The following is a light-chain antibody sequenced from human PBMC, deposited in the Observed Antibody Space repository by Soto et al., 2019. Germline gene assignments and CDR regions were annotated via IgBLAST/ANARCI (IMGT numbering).Light chain of an antibody. CDR1: HDINNN. Sequence: DIQMTQSPSSLSASVGDRVTITCQASHDINNNLNWYQQKPGKAPKLLIYDASNLERGVLSRFSGGGSVTHFTFTISSLQPEDIATYYCQHFHNLPVTFGGGTRVEMK. J-gene: IGKJ4*01. CDR2: DAS. CDR3: QHFHNLPVT. V-gene: IGKV1-33*01.